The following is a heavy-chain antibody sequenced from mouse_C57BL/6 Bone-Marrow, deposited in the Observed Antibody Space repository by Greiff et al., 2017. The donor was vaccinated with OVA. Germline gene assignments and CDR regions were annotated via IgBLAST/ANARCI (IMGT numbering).Heavy chain of an antibody. CDR2: IDPANGDT. J-gene: IGHJ3*01. V-gene: IGHV14-4*01. CDR1: GFNIKDDY. D-gene: IGHD1-1*01. Sequence: EVQLQQSGAELVRPGASVKLSCTASGFNIKDDYMHWVKQRPEQGLEWIGWIDPANGDTEYASKFQGKATITADTSSNTAYLQLSSLTSEDTAVYYCNTRDYGSSVWFAYGGQGTLVTVSA. CDR3: NTRDYGSSVWFAY.